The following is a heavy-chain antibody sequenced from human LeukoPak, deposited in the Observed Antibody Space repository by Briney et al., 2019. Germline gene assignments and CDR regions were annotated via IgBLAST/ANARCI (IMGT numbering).Heavy chain of an antibody. J-gene: IGHJ5*02. CDR3: ARPYYYDSSGYLA. CDR2: ISSSSTYI. Sequence: GGSLRLSCAASGFTFSTYSMNWVRQAPGKGLEWVSSISSSSTYIYYADSVKGRFTISRDNAKKSLYLQMNSLRAEDTAVYYRARPYYYDSSGYLAWGQGTLVTVSS. CDR1: GFTFSTYS. D-gene: IGHD3-22*01. V-gene: IGHV3-21*01.